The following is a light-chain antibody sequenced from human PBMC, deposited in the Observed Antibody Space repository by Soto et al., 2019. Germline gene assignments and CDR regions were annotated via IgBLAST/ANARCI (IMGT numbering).Light chain of an antibody. V-gene: IGKV3-15*01. J-gene: IGKJ5*01. CDR2: GAS. Sequence: EIVLTQSPCTLSLSPGERATLSCRASQSVSSSYLAWYQQKPGQAPRLLIYGASTRATGIPARFSGSGSGTEFTLTISLQSEDFAVYFCQQYNNWPITFGQGTRLEIK. CDR3: QQYNNWPIT. CDR1: QSVSSSY.